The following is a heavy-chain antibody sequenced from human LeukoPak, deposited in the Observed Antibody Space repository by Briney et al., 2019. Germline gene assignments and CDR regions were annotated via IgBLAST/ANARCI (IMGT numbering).Heavy chain of an antibody. CDR2: ISYAGSNK. D-gene: IGHD4-17*01. Sequence: GGSLRLSCAASGFTSSSYTLHWVRQAPGKGLEWVALISYAGSNKYYADSVKGRFTISRDNSKNTLYLQMNSLRAEDTAVYYCARDPNWRYDYEEVLFDPWGQGTLVTVSS. CDR1: GFTSSSYT. J-gene: IGHJ5*02. CDR3: ARDPNWRYDYEEVLFDP. V-gene: IGHV3-30-3*01.